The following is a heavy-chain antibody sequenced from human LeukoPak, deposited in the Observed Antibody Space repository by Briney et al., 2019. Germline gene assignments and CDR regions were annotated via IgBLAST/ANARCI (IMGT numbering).Heavy chain of an antibody. CDR2: IIPIFGTA. V-gene: IGHV1-69*13. D-gene: IGHD2-15*01. CDR3: AREMTDIVVVVAATESAWFDP. Sequence: ASVKVSCKASGYTFAGYYMHWVRQAPGQGLEWMGGIIPIFGTANYAQKFQGRVTITADESTSTAYVELSSLRSEDTAVYYCAREMTDIVVVVAATESAWFDPWGQGTLVTVSS. J-gene: IGHJ5*02. CDR1: GYTFAGYY.